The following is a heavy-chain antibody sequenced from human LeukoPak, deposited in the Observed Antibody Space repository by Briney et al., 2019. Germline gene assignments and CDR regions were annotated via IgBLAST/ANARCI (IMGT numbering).Heavy chain of an antibody. CDR3: AKDLVIAAAYYFDY. J-gene: IGHJ4*02. Sequence: PGGSLRLSCAASGFTFSSYAMSWVRQAPGKGLEWVSATSGSGGSTYYADTVKGRFTISRDNSKNTLYLQMNSLRAEDTAVYYCAKDLVIAAAYYFDYWGQGTLVTVSS. CDR1: GFTFSSYA. CDR2: TSGSGGST. V-gene: IGHV3-23*01. D-gene: IGHD6-13*01.